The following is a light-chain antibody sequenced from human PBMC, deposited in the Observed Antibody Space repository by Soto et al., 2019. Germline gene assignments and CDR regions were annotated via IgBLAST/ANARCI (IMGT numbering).Light chain of an antibody. J-gene: IGKJ1*01. V-gene: IGKV3-15*01. Sequence: EIVMTQSPATLSVSPGERATLSCRASQSVSSNLAWYQQKPGQAPRLRIYGASTRATGIPARFSGSGSGTEFTLTISSLQSEDFAGYYCQQYNNWPPVTFGQGTKVHIK. CDR1: QSVSSN. CDR2: GAS. CDR3: QQYNNWPPVT.